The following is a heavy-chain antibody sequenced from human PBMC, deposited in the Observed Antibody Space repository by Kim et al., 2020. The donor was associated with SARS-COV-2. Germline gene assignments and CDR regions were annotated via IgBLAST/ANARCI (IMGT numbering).Heavy chain of an antibody. CDR2: INHSGST. Sequence: SETLSLTCAVYGGSFSGYYWSWIRQPPGKGLEWIGEINHSGSTNYNPSLKSRVTISVDTSKNQFSLKLSSVTAADTAVYYCARGGIQRRFDPWGQGTLVTVSS. V-gene: IGHV4-34*01. CDR1: GGSFSGYY. D-gene: IGHD5-18*01. J-gene: IGHJ5*02. CDR3: ARGGIQRRFDP.